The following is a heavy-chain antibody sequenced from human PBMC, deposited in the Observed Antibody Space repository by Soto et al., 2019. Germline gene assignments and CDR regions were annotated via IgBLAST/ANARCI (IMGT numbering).Heavy chain of an antibody. Sequence: XESLKISRQGSGFTFINYWIGWVRQRPGKGLEWMGIIYPGDSDTRYGPSLQGQVTISADSSINTAYLQWSSLKASDTAVYYCARSPRYNYDTSGYSSPFDYWGRGTLVTVSS. J-gene: IGHJ4*02. D-gene: IGHD3-22*01. CDR2: IYPGDSDT. V-gene: IGHV5-51*01. CDR1: GFTFINYW. CDR3: ARSPRYNYDTSGYSSPFDY.